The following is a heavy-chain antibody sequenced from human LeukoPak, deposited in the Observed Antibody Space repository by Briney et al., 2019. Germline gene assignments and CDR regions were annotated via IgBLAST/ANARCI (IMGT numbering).Heavy chain of an antibody. J-gene: IGHJ1*01. CDR1: GFTFSSYG. V-gene: IGHV3-30*02. Sequence: PGGSLRLSCAASGFTFSSYGMQWVRQAPGKGLEWVAFIRYGGTYKYYGDSVKGRFTISRDNSKNTLYLQMNSLRPEDTAVYYCARERSDYGDYGAYFQHWGQGTLVTVSS. CDR3: ARERSDYGDYGAYFQH. D-gene: IGHD4-17*01. CDR2: IRYGGTYK.